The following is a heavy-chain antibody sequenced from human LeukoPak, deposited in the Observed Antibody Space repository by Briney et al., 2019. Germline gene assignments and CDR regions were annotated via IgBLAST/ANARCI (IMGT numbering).Heavy chain of an antibody. D-gene: IGHD3-10*02. CDR2: IRNSSSTI. Sequence: GGSLRLSCAASGFTFSSYSMNWVRQAPGKGLEWISFIRNSSSTIYYADSVKGRFTISRDSAKNSLYLQMNSLRAEDTAVYYCGPMFSVIAWGQGTLVTVSS. J-gene: IGHJ4*03. CDR1: GFTFSSYS. V-gene: IGHV3-48*01. CDR3: GPMFSVIA.